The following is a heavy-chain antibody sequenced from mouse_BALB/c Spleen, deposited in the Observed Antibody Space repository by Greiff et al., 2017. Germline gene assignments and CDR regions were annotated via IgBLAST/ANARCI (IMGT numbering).Heavy chain of an antibody. CDR2: INPSNGGT. J-gene: IGHJ4*01. Sequence: QVQLQQSGAELVKPGASVKLSCKASGYTFTSYYMYWVKQRPGQGLEWIGGINPSNGGTNFNEKFKSKATLTVDKSSSTAYMQLSSLTSEDSAVYYCTRYYYGNYAMDYWGQGTSVTVSS. CDR3: TRYYYGNYAMDY. V-gene: IGHV1S81*02. D-gene: IGHD2-1*01. CDR1: GYTFTSYY.